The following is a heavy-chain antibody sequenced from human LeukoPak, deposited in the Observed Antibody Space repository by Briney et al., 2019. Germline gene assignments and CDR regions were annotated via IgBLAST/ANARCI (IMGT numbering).Heavy chain of an antibody. V-gene: IGHV4-59*01. CDR3: ARFSRYSGSPYHDLDY. CDR1: GGSISPYY. J-gene: IGHJ4*02. D-gene: IGHD2-15*01. Sequence: PSETLSLTCTVSGGSISPYYWSWIRQPPGKGLESIGFIYSTGSTSYNPSLRSRVTISIDTSQNQFYLRLTSVTAADTAVYYCARFSRYSGSPYHDLDYWGQGTLVTVSS. CDR2: IYSTGST.